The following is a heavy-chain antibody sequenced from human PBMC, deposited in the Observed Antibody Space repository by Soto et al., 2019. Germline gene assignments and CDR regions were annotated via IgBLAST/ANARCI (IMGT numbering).Heavy chain of an antibody. CDR1: GFTFDTYG. V-gene: IGHV3-30-3*01. J-gene: IGHJ6*02. CDR2: ISYEGSNT. D-gene: IGHD1-1*01. Sequence: GSLRLSCVASGFTFDTYGIHWVRQAPGKGLQWVALISYEGSNTYYADSVRGRFTISRDNSKNALYLQMNTLRPEDTGVYYCARVTPGNNLYYFSGLDFWGQGTSVTVSS. CDR3: ARVTPGNNLYYFSGLDF.